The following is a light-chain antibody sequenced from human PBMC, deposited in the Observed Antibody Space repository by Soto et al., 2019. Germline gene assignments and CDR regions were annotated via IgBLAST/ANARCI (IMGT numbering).Light chain of an antibody. CDR2: EVS. CDR1: SSDVGGYNY. CDR3: SSYAGQQQSG. J-gene: IGLJ1*01. Sequence: SVLTQPPSASGFPGQSVTISCTGTSSDVGGYNYVSWYQQHPGKAPKLMIYEVSKRPSGVPDRFSGSKSGNTASLTVSGLQAEDEADYYCSSYAGQQQSGFGTGTKVTVL. V-gene: IGLV2-8*01.